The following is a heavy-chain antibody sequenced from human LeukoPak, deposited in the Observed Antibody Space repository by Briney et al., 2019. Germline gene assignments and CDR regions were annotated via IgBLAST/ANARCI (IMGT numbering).Heavy chain of an antibody. D-gene: IGHD5-18*01. V-gene: IGHV3-21*01. CDR2: IISSSSYI. Sequence: GGSLRLSCAASGFTFSSYSMNWVRQAPGKGLEWVSSIISSSSYIYYADSVKGRFTISRDNAKNSLYLQMNSLRAEDTAVYYCAKDPRDHSYGWSWRYFDYWGQGTLVTVSS. CDR1: GFTFSSYS. CDR3: AKDPRDHSYGWSWRYFDY. J-gene: IGHJ4*02.